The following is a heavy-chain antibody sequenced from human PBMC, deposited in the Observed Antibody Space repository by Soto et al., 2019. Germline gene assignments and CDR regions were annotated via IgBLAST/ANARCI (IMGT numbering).Heavy chain of an antibody. CDR3: ARGGVGTTSFDY. V-gene: IGHV3-48*01. CDR2: ISSSSTTI. D-gene: IGHD1-26*01. Sequence: PGGSLRLSCAASGFTFSDSTMNWVRQAPGKGLEWVSYISSSSTTISYADSVKGRFTISRDNAKNSLYLQMNSLRAEDTAVYYCARGGVGTTSFDYWGQGTQVTVSS. CDR1: GFTFSDST. J-gene: IGHJ4*02.